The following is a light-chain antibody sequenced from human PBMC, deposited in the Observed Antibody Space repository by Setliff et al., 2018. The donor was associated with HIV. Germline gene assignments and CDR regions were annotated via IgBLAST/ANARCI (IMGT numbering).Light chain of an antibody. V-gene: IGKV1-39*01. CDR2: AAS. CDR1: QTISSY. Sequence: DIQMTQSPSSLSASVGDRVTITCRASQTISSYLNWYQWKPGKAPKLLIYAASSLQSGVPSRFSGSGSGTDFTFTIGSLQPEDFATYYCQQSYSSPLTFGGGTKVDIK. J-gene: IGKJ4*01. CDR3: QQSYSSPLT.